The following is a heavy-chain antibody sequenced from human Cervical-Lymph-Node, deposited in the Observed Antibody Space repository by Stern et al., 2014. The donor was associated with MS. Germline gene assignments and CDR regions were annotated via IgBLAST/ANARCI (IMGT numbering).Heavy chain of an antibody. D-gene: IGHD5-12*01. CDR2: IYYSGTP. CDR3: ARHDGWLPHY. V-gene: IGHV4-39*01. CDR1: GGSISRSTYY. J-gene: IGHJ4*02. Sequence: QVQLQQSGPGLVKPSETLSLTCSVSGGSISRSTYYWGWIRQPPGKGLEWIGSIYYSGTPYYNPSLQSRVTIDTSTHQFSLRLTSVTAADTAVYYCARHDGWLPHYWSQGTLVTVSS.